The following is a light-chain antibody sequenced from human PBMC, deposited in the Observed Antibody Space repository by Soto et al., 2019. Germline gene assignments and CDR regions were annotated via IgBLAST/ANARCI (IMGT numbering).Light chain of an antibody. CDR2: DAS. CDR3: QQYNSYSPWT. J-gene: IGKJ1*01. Sequence: DIQMTQSPSTLSASVGGRVTITCRASQNVNKWLAWFQQKPGKVPKLLIFDASTLQTGVPSRFGGGGSGTEFTLTISGLQPDDFATYYCQQYNSYSPWTFGPGTKVDIK. CDR1: QNVNKW. V-gene: IGKV1-5*01.